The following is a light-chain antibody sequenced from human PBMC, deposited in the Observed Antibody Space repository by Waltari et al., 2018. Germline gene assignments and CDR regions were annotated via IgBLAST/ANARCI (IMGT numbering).Light chain of an antibody. Sequence: DSQMTQSPSTLSASVGDRVTITCRASQDVSVWLVWYQLKPGQAPKLLIYAASSLQSGVPSRFSGSGSGTEFTLTISSLQPDDFATYYCQQYNSFWTFGQGTKVEIK. CDR3: QQYNSFWT. V-gene: IGKV1-5*01. CDR2: AAS. CDR1: QDVSVW. J-gene: IGKJ1*01.